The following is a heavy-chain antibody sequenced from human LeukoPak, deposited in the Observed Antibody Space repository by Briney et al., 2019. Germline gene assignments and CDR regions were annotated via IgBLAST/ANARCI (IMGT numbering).Heavy chain of an antibody. J-gene: IGHJ6*02. D-gene: IGHD4-17*01. Sequence: PSQTLSLTCTVSGGSISSGGYYWSWIRQHPGKGLEWIGYIYYSGSTYYNPSLKSRVTISVDTSKNQFSLKLSSVTAADTAVYYCARGSYGDYYYYYGMDVWGQGTTVTVSS. CDR2: IYYSGST. CDR3: ARGSYGDYYYYYGMDV. V-gene: IGHV4-31*03. CDR1: GGSISSGGYY.